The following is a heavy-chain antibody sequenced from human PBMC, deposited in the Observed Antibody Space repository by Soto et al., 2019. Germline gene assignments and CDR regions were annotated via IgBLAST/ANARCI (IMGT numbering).Heavy chain of an antibody. Sequence: SVKVSCKASGGTFSSYAISWVRQAPGQGLEWMGGIIPIFGTANYAQKFQGRVTITADESTSTAYMELSSLRSEDTAVYYCARAGHIVVVPAAPTYYYYGMDVWGQGTTVTVSS. D-gene: IGHD2-2*01. CDR2: IIPIFGTA. CDR1: GGTFSSYA. J-gene: IGHJ6*02. V-gene: IGHV1-69*13. CDR3: ARAGHIVVVPAAPTYYYYGMDV.